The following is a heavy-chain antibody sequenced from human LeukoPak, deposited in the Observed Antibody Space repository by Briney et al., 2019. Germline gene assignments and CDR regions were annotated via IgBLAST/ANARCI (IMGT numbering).Heavy chain of an antibody. CDR1: GGSMNNYY. Sequence: SETPSLTYTVSGGSMNNYYWSWIRQSPGKGLEWVGYIYHTGSATYKPSLKSRVTLSLDTSKNQFSLRLNSVTAADTAVYYCARGRGDSKGTSFDFWGQGTLVTVSS. CDR3: ARGRGDSKGTSFDF. J-gene: IGHJ4*02. D-gene: IGHD3-22*01. V-gene: IGHV4-59*01. CDR2: IYHTGSA.